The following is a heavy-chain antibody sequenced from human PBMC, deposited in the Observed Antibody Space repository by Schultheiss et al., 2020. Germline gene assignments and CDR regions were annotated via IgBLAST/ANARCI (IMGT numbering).Heavy chain of an antibody. CDR2: ISGSGGST. Sequence: GESLKISCAASGFTFSSYAMSWVRQAPGKGLEWVSAISGSGGSTYYADSVKGRFTISRDNSKNTLYLQMNSLRAEDTAVYYCATTTSGSYRVRYYYGMDVWGQGTTVNVSS. CDR3: ATTTSGSYRVRYYYGMDV. CDR1: GFTFSSYA. D-gene: IGHD3-10*01. J-gene: IGHJ6*02. V-gene: IGHV3-23*01.